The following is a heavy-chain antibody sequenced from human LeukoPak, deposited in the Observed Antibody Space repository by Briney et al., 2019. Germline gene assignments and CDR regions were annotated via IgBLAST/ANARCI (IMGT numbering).Heavy chain of an antibody. V-gene: IGHV3-33*01. CDR2: IWYDGSDK. CDR3: ARVVGPYRIAAAGIDC. D-gene: IGHD6-13*01. J-gene: IGHJ4*02. Sequence: GRSLRLSCAVSGFSFSTYGMHWVRHAPGKGQERVAVIWYDGSDKYYADSVNRRFTIYRDNSKNQLYLQMDSLRAEGTAVYYCARVVGPYRIAAAGIDCWGQGGLVSVSS. CDR1: GFSFSTYG.